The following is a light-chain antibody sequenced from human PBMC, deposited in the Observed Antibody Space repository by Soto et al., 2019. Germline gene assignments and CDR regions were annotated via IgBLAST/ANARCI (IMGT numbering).Light chain of an antibody. Sequence: QSALTQPASVSGSPGQSITISCTGTSSDVGNYNLVSWYQQHPGKAPKFMIYEGSKRPSGVSNRFFGSKSGNTASLTISGLQAEDEADYYCCSYAGSNTWVFGGGTQLTVL. CDR2: EGS. V-gene: IGLV2-23*01. J-gene: IGLJ3*02. CDR3: CSYAGSNTWV. CDR1: SSDVGNYNL.